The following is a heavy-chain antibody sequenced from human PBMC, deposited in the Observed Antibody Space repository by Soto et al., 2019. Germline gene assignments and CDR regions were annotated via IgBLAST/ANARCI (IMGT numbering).Heavy chain of an antibody. J-gene: IGHJ6*02. CDR2: FDPEDGET. V-gene: IGHV1-24*01. CDR1: GYTLTELS. D-gene: IGHD2-15*01. Sequence: GASVKVSCKVSGYTLTELSMHWVRQAPGKGLEWMGGFDPEDGETIYAQKFQGRVTITEDTSADTAYMELSSLRSEDTAVYYCARGDFSLYCSGGSCYSPRSYYGMDVWGQGTTVTVSS. CDR3: ARGDFSLYCSGGSCYSPRSYYGMDV.